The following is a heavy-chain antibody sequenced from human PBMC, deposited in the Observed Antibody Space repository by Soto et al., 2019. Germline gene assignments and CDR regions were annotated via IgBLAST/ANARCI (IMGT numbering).Heavy chain of an antibody. CDR1: GGLFSSYP. V-gene: IGHV1-69*01. Sequence: QEQLVQSGAEVKNPGSSVKVSCKASGGLFSSYPISWVRQVPGQGLEWRGGVTPVFQTAYYTQRFQVRVTITADESTTTAYQELSSLTSEDTAIYSCARGGSGYTRFNEFWGQGTLVTVSS. CDR2: VTPVFQTA. D-gene: IGHD3-22*01. CDR3: ARGGSGYTRFNEF. J-gene: IGHJ4*02.